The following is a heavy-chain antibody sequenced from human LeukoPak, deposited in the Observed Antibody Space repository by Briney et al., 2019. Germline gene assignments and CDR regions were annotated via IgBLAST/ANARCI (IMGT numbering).Heavy chain of an antibody. D-gene: IGHD4-17*01. CDR3: ASLGGDYGDSTFDY. CDR2: IYYSGST. CDR1: GGSISSGDYY. Sequence: SQTLSLTCTVSGGSISSGDYYWSWIRQPPGKGLEWIGYIYYSGSTYYNPSLKSRVTISVDTSKNQFSLKLSSVTAADTAVYYCASLGGDYGDSTFDYWGQGTLVTVSS. V-gene: IGHV4-30-4*08. J-gene: IGHJ4*02.